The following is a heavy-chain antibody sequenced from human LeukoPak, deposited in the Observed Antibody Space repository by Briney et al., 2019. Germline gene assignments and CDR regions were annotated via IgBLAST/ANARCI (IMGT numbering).Heavy chain of an antibody. Sequence: SETLSLTCRVSGGSISGYYWSWIRQPPGKGLQWIGYIHHSGSTNYNPSLKSRVTISVDTSKDQFSLKLSSVTAADTAVYYCARVYYSSSYDYWYFDLWGRGTLVTVSS. J-gene: IGHJ2*01. CDR3: ARVYYSSSYDYWYFDL. CDR2: IHHSGST. V-gene: IGHV4-59*01. CDR1: GGSISGYY. D-gene: IGHD6-13*01.